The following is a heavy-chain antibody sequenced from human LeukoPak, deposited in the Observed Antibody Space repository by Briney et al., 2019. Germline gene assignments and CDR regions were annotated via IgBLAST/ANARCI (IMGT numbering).Heavy chain of an antibody. Sequence: GRSLRLSCAASGFTFDDYAMHWVRQAPGKGLEWVASISWNSGSIGYADSVKGRFTISRDDAKNSLYLQMNSLRAEDMALYYCAKADSSGWYGGAFDIWGQGTMVTVSS. CDR2: ISWNSGSI. V-gene: IGHV3-9*03. J-gene: IGHJ3*02. CDR3: AKADSSGWYGGAFDI. D-gene: IGHD6-19*01. CDR1: GFTFDDYA.